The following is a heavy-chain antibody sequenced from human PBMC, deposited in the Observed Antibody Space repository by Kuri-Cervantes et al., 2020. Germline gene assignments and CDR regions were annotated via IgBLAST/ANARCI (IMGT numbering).Heavy chain of an antibody. D-gene: IGHD3-10*01. CDR1: GGSISSSSYY. CDR2: IYYSGST. Sequence: SETLSLTCTVSGGSISSSSYYWGWIRQPPGKGLECIGSIYYSGSTYYNPSLKSRVTISVDTSKNQFSLKLSSVTAADTAVYYCATAYGSGSYYIYFDYWGQGTLVTVSS. V-gene: IGHV4-39*01. CDR3: ATAYGSGSYYIYFDY. J-gene: IGHJ4*02.